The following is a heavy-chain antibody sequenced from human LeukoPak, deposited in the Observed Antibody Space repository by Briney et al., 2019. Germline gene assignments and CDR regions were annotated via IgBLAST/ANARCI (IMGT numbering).Heavy chain of an antibody. V-gene: IGHV5-51*01. J-gene: IGHJ4*02. Sequence: GESLKISCKGSGYTFTSYWIGWVRQMPGKGLEWMGIIYPSDSDTTYSPSFQGQVTISADKSISTAYLQWSSLKASDTAMYYCARSVGSSFDYLDYWGQRTLVTVSS. CDR1: GYTFTSYW. CDR2: IYPSDSDT. CDR3: ARSVGSSFDYLDY. D-gene: IGHD6-13*01.